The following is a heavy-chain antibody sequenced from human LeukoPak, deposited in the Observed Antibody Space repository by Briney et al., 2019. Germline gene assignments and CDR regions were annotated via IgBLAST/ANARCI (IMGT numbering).Heavy chain of an antibody. V-gene: IGHV1-46*01. D-gene: IGHD3-22*01. J-gene: IGHJ4*02. CDR1: GYTFTSYD. CDR3: SRDLYYYDRSGYYTPGY. CDR2: INPSGGST. Sequence: ASVKVSCKASGYTFTSYDMHWVRQAPGQGLEWMGIINPSGGSTNYAQTFQGRVTITRDMSTSTVYMQLSSLRTEDTAVYYCSRDLYYYDRSGYYTPGYWGQGSQVSVPS.